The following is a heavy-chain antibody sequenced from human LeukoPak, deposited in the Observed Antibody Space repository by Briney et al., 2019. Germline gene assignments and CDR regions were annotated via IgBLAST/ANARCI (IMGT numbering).Heavy chain of an antibody. CDR1: GGSISSYY. V-gene: IGHV4-59*01. Sequence: SETLSLTCTVSGGSISSYYWSRIRQPPGKGLEWIGYIYYSGSTNYNPSLKSRVTISVDTSKNQFSLKVSSVTAADTAVYYCARLDYYGSGVFDIWGQGTMVTVSS. D-gene: IGHD3-10*01. CDR2: IYYSGST. J-gene: IGHJ3*02. CDR3: ARLDYYGSGVFDI.